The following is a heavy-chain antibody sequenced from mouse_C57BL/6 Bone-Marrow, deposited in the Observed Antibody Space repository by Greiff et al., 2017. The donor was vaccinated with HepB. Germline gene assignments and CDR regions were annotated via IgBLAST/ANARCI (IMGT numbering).Heavy chain of an antibody. V-gene: IGHV3-6*01. D-gene: IGHD1-1*01. CDR1: GYSITSGYY. J-gene: IGHJ4*01. CDR2: ISYDGSN. Sequence: DVQLQESGPGLVKPSQSLSLTCSVTGYSITSGYYWNWIRQFPGNKLEWMGYISYDGSNNYNPSLKNRISITRDTSKNQFFLKLNSVTTEDTATYYCAREGGYGSSPYYYAMDYWGQGTSVTVSS. CDR3: AREGGYGSSPYYYAMDY.